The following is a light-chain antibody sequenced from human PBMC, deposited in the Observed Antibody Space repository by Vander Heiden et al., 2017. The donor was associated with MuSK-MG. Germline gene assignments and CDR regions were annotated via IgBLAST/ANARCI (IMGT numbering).Light chain of an antibody. CDR1: QDNSTY. CDR3: QHVSSFPIT. CDR2: GAS. V-gene: IGKV1-9*01. Sequence: DIQLTQSPSFLSTSIGDRVTITCRASQDNSTYLAWYQQKPGKAPKLLISGASTLQSGVPSRFSGSGSGTDFTLTISSLQPEDFETYYCQHVSSFPITFGGGTKV. J-gene: IGKJ4*01.